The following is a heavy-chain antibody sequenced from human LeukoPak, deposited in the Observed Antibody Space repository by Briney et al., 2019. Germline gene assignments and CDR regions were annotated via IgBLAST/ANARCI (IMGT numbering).Heavy chain of an antibody. J-gene: IGHJ6*03. CDR3: ARGTSDYYYYYMDV. V-gene: IGHV4-4*02. D-gene: IGHD1-1*01. CDR1: GGSISSTNW. Sequence: SGTLSLTCAVSGGSISSTNWWSWVRQPPGKGLGWIGSIYYSGSTYYNPSLKSRVTISVDTSKNQFSLKLSSVTAADTAVYYCARGTSDYYYYYMDVWGKGTTVTVSS. CDR2: IYYSGST.